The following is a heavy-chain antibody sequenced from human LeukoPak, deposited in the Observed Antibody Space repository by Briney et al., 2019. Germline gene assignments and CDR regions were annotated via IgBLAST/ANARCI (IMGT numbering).Heavy chain of an antibody. D-gene: IGHD3-9*01. CDR1: GGSVSSGSYY. V-gene: IGHV4-61*01. CDR2: IYYSGST. Sequence: SETLSLTCTVSGGSVSSGSYYWSWLRQPPGRGLEWIGYIYYSGSTNYNPSLKSRVTISVDTSKNQFSLKLSSVTAADTAVYYCARDRGYYDILTGYSHDAFDIWGQGTMVTVSS. CDR3: ARDRGYYDILTGYSHDAFDI. J-gene: IGHJ3*02.